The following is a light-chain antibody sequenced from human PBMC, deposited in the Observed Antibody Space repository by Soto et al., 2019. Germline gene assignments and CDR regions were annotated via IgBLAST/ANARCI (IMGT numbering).Light chain of an antibody. J-gene: IGKJ4*01. CDR2: AAS. CDR3: QQTDSAPS. Sequence: DIQLTQSPSFLSASVGDRVTITCRASQGISSYLAWYQQKPGKAPKLLIYAASTLQSGVPSRFSGSGSGTEFTLTVSSLQPEDFATYYCQQTDSAPSFGGGTKVDI. CDR1: QGISSY. V-gene: IGKV1-9*01.